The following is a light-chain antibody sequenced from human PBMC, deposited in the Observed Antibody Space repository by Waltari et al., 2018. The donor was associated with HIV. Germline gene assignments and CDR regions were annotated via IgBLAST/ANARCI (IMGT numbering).Light chain of an antibody. Sequence: QSALTQPASVSGSPGQSISISCAGTDSDLGTFNLVSWYQRHPGRVPKVIIYDVTERPSGISPRVSGSKSGNTASLTISGLLPEDEADYTHTHTWVFGAGTKVTVV. CDR3: THTWV. J-gene: IGLJ3*02. CDR1: DSDLGTFNL. CDR2: DVT. V-gene: IGLV2-23*02.